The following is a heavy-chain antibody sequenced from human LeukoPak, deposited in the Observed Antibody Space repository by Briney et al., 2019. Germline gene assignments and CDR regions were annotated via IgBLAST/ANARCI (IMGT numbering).Heavy chain of an antibody. D-gene: IGHD6-19*01. Sequence: PGGSLRLSCAASGFTFSSYAMSWVRQAPGKGLEWVSAISGSGGSTYYADSVKGRFTISRDNSKNTLCLQMNSLRAEDTAVYYCAKKREIAVAADFDYWGQGTLVTVSS. CDR2: ISGSGGST. CDR1: GFTFSSYA. V-gene: IGHV3-23*01. J-gene: IGHJ4*02. CDR3: AKKREIAVAADFDY.